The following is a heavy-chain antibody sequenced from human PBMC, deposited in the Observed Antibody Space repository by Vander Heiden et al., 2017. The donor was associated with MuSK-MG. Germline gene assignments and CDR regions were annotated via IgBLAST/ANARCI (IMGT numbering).Heavy chain of an antibody. CDR2: INSRAKNI. Sequence: EVQLVESGGRLVKPGGSLSLSCAASGFTFRSYGLNWGRQAPGKGLEWVSSINSRAKNIYYADSVKGRFTMSRDNARNSLYLQMNSLRVEDTAVYYCAREFRSQLPLDYWGQGTLVTVSS. CDR1: GFTFRSYG. D-gene: IGHD2-2*01. V-gene: IGHV3-21*02. CDR3: AREFRSQLPLDY. J-gene: IGHJ4*02.